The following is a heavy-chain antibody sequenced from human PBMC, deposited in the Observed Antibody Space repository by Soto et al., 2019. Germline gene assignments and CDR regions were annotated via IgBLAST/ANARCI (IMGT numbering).Heavy chain of an antibody. CDR2: IYHGGST. J-gene: IGHJ4*02. CDR3: ARGWGIAAAGSDY. Sequence: QVQLQESGPGLVKPSGTLSLTCTVSGGSITSSNWWSWVRQPPGKGLEWIGEIYHGGSTNYNPSLKSRVTLSVDKSKSQFSLKLNSVTAADTAVYYCARGWGIAAAGSDYWGQGTLVSVSS. CDR1: GGSITSSNW. V-gene: IGHV4-4*02. D-gene: IGHD6-13*01.